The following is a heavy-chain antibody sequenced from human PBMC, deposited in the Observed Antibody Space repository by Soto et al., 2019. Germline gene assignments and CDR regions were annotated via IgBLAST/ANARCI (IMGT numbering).Heavy chain of an antibody. D-gene: IGHD3-9*01. CDR1: GGTFSPYT. V-gene: IGHV1-69*08. CDR3: TRDWEITVSTWSFGGF. CDR2: IIPFNGVT. J-gene: IGHJ4*02. Sequence: QVQLVQSGAEVKKPGSSVKVSCKASGGTFSPYTINWVRQAPGQGLEWMGRIIPFNGVTNYAQKFQARVTISADKSTSTAYMELSGLTFEDTAMYYCTRDWEITVSTWSFGGFWGRGTLVTVSS.